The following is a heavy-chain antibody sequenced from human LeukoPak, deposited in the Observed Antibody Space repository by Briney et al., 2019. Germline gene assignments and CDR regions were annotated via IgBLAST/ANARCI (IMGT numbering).Heavy chain of an antibody. J-gene: IGHJ4*02. CDR1: GGAFSSYA. CDR3: ARDLAKDYYDSSGYPPDY. D-gene: IGHD3-22*01. V-gene: IGHV1-69*04. Sequence: SVKVSCKASGGAFSSYAISWVRQAPGQGLEWMGRIIPIFGIANYAQKFQGRVTITADKSTSTAYMELSSLRSEDTAVYYCARDLAKDYYDSSGYPPDYWGQGTLVTVSS. CDR2: IIPIFGIA.